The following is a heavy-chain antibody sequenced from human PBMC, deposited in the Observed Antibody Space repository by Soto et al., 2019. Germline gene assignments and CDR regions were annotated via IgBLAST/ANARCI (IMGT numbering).Heavy chain of an antibody. D-gene: IGHD6-19*01. Sequence: QLQLQESGPGLVKPSETLSLTCTVSGGSISSSSYYWGWIRQPPGKGLEWIGSIYYSGSTYYNPSLNSRVTISVDTSKNQSSLKLCSVTAADTAVYYCAREGRGIAVAADAFDIWGQGTMVTVSS. V-gene: IGHV4-39*02. CDR2: IYYSGST. J-gene: IGHJ3*02. CDR3: AREGRGIAVAADAFDI. CDR1: GGSISSSSYY.